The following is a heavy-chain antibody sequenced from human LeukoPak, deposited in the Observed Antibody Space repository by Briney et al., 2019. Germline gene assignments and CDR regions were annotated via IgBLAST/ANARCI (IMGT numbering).Heavy chain of an antibody. CDR3: ARKNHDYGGAFDI. D-gene: IGHD4-23*01. Sequence: GRSLRLSCAASGFTFSSHDMHWVRQPTGQGLEWVSAINTAGYKYYVVSVRGRFTISRDDVKSSLYLDMNSLRAGDTAVYYCARKNHDYGGAFDIWGPGTMVTVSS. CDR1: GFTFSSHD. CDR2: INTAGYK. J-gene: IGHJ3*02. V-gene: IGHV3-13*04.